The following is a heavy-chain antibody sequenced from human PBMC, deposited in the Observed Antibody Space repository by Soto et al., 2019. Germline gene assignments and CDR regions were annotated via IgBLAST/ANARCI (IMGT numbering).Heavy chain of an antibody. D-gene: IGHD3-3*01. CDR3: ARYSSPELWSATVGMDV. CDR2: ISSSGSTI. J-gene: IGHJ6*02. V-gene: IGHV3-11*01. CDR1: GFTFSDYY. Sequence: GGSLRLSCAASGFTFSDYYMSWIRQAPGKGLEWVSYISSSGSTIYYADSVKGRFTISRDNAKNSLYLQMNSLRAEDTAVYYCARYSSPELWSATVGMDVWGQGTTVTVSS.